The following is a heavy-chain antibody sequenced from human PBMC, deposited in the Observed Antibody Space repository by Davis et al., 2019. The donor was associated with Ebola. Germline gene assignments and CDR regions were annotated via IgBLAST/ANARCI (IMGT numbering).Heavy chain of an antibody. D-gene: IGHD3-3*01. V-gene: IGHV3-11*04. Sequence: GESLKISCAASGFTLSDYYMSWIRQAPGKGLEWITYISSSATTIYYADSVKGRFTISRDNAKNSLYLQMNSLRAEDTAVYYCARSGLSFGVVKYHYGMDAWGKGTTVTVSS. CDR2: ISSSATTI. CDR1: GFTLSDYY. CDR3: ARSGLSFGVVKYHYGMDA. J-gene: IGHJ6*04.